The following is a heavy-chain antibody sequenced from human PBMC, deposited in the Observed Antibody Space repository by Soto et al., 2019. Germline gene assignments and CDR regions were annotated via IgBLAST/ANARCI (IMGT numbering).Heavy chain of an antibody. CDR2: INPSGGST. V-gene: IGHV1-46*01. Sequence: ASVKVSFKASGYTFTSYYMHWVRQAPGQGLEWMGIINPSGGSTSYAQKFQGRVTMTRDTSTSTVYMELSSLRSEDTAVYYCARDRGGSYGDYYYYGMDVWGQGTTVTVSS. CDR3: ARDRGGSYGDYYYYGMDV. J-gene: IGHJ6*02. CDR1: GYTFTSYY. D-gene: IGHD5-18*01.